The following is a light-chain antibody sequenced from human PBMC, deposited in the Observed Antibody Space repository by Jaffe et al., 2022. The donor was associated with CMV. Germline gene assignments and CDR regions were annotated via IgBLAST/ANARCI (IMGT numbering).Light chain of an antibody. V-gene: IGKV3-20*01. CDR2: GAS. CDR3: QQYHTAPPYT. J-gene: IGKJ2*01. CDR1: QSVTGNF. Sequence: EIVLTQSPGTLSLSPGERATLSCRATQSVTGNFLAWYRHKPGQAPRLLIYGASSRATGIPDRFSGSGSGTDFTLTISGLEPEDFAVYYCQQYHTAPPYTFGQGTRLEIK.